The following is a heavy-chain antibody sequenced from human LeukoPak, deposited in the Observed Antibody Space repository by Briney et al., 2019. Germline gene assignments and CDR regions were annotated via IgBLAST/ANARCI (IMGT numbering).Heavy chain of an antibody. J-gene: IGHJ6*02. D-gene: IGHD1-1*01. Sequence: SVKVSCKASGGTFSSYAISWVRPAPGQGLEWMGGIIPIFGTANYAQKFQGRVTITADESTSTAYMELSSLRSEDTAVYYCAGGTGTELPYYYYYGMDVWGQGTTVTVSS. CDR3: AGGTGTELPYYYYYGMDV. CDR2: IIPIFGTA. CDR1: GGTFSSYA. V-gene: IGHV1-69*13.